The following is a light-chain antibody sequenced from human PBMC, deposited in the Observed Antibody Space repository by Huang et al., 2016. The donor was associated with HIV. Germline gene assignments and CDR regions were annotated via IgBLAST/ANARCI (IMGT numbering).Light chain of an antibody. CDR2: VAS. V-gene: IGKV3-20*01. Sequence: EIVLTQSPGTLSMSPGERATLSCRASQTVTSSYLAWYQQKPGQPPRLLIYVASTRATGIPDRFDGSGSGTDFTLTISRLEPEDFAVYYCQQYGGSHPDTFGQGTRLEIK. CDR1: QTVTSSY. CDR3: QQYGGSHPDT. J-gene: IGKJ2*01.